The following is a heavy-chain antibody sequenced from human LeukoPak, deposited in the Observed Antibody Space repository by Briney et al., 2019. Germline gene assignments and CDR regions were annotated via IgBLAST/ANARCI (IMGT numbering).Heavy chain of an antibody. CDR1: GFTFSSYS. Sequence: GGSLRLSCAASGFTFSSYSMSWVRQAPGKGLEWVSVIYSGGSTYYADSVKGRFTISRDNSKNTLYLQMNSLRAEDTAVYYCARDSEDGYNFPWGQGTLVTVSS. CDR3: ARDSEDGYNFP. CDR2: IYSGGST. J-gene: IGHJ5*02. V-gene: IGHV3-66*02. D-gene: IGHD5-24*01.